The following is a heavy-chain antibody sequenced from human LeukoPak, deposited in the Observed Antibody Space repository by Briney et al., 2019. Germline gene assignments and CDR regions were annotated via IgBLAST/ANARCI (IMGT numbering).Heavy chain of an antibody. Sequence: GGSLRLSCAASGFTFSSYAMSWVHQAPGKGLEWVSALTLSGTNTHYADSVKGRFTISRDISKNTLYLQMNTLRAEDTAVYYCAKDSPLRTSYHGYFDYWGQGTRVTVSS. CDR2: LTLSGTNT. D-gene: IGHD3-16*01. CDR3: AKDSPLRTSYHGYFDY. CDR1: GFTFSSYA. V-gene: IGHV3-23*01. J-gene: IGHJ4*02.